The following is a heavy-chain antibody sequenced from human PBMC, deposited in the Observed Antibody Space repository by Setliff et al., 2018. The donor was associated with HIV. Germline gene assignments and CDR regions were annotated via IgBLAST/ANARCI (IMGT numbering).Heavy chain of an antibody. D-gene: IGHD6-13*01. J-gene: IGHJ3*02. Sequence: ASVKVSCKASGYTFTDNYIHWVRQAPGQGLEWMAWINSASGGTNYAQNFQGRVTVTRDTSINTVYLEVNGLKSDDTAVYYCARDPRSSWYDDAFDIWGQGTMVTVSS. CDR2: INSASGGT. V-gene: IGHV1-2*02. CDR1: GYTFTDNY. CDR3: ARDPRSSWYDDAFDI.